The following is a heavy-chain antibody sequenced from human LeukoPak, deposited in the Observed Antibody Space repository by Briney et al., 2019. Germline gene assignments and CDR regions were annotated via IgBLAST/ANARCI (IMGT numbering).Heavy chain of an antibody. CDR2: INPSSGST. D-gene: IGHD6-13*01. Sequence: ASVRVSCEASGYIFTSYYIHWVRQAPGQGLEWMGIINPSSGSTTYAQRLQGRVTTTRDTSTSTVYMELSSLRFEDTAVYYCARDPHSSSWYDYWGQGTLVTVSS. V-gene: IGHV1-46*04. CDR1: GYIFTSYY. CDR3: ARDPHSSSWYDY. J-gene: IGHJ4*02.